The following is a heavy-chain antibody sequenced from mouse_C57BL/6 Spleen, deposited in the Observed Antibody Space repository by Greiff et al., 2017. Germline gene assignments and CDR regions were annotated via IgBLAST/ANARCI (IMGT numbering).Heavy chain of an antibody. CDR3: ARGLYSNYVYYYAMDY. Sequence: QVQLQQSGAELMKPGASVKLSCTATGYTFPGYWIEWVKQRPGHGLEWIGEILPGSGSTNYNEKFKGKATFTADTSSNTAYMQLSSLTTEDSAIYYCARGLYSNYVYYYAMDYWGQGTSVTVSS. J-gene: IGHJ4*01. CDR2: ILPGSGST. CDR1: GYTFPGYW. V-gene: IGHV1-9*01. D-gene: IGHD2-5*01.